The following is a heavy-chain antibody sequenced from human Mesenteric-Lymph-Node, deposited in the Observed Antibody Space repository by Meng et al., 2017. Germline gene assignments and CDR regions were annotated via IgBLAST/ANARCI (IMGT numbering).Heavy chain of an antibody. D-gene: IGHD3-3*01. CDR3: ARVNDFWSGYYFIWGWFDP. J-gene: IGHJ5*02. CDR2: IYHSGST. CDR1: GGSFSGYY. V-gene: IGHV4-34*01. Sequence: LQQWGAGLLKPPGPLSLTCAGYGGSFSGYYWSWIRQPPGKGLEWIGEIYHSGSTNYNPSLKSRVTISVDKSKNQFSLKLSSVTAADTAVYYCARVNDFWSGYYFIWGWFDPWGQGTLVTVFS.